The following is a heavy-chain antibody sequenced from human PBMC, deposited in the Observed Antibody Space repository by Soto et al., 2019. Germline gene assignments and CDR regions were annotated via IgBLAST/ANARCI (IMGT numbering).Heavy chain of an antibody. V-gene: IGHV4-31*03. CDR3: ARAPSLLITMVRGYYFDY. Sequence: SETLSLTCTVSGGSISSGGYYWSWIRQHPGKGLEWIGYIYYSGSTYYNPSLKSRVTISVDTSKNQFSLKLSSVTAADTAVYYCARAPSLLITMVRGYYFDYWGQGTLVTVS. J-gene: IGHJ4*02. CDR1: GGSISSGGYY. CDR2: IYYSGST. D-gene: IGHD3-10*01.